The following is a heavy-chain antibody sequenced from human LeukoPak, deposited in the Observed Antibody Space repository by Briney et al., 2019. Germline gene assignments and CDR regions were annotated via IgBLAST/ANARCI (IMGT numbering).Heavy chain of an antibody. CDR1: GFTFSNYG. V-gene: IGHV3-33*06. J-gene: IGHJ4*02. CDR3: AKPTRGSGSFLIDY. Sequence: GGSLRLSCAASGFTFSNYGMHWVRQAPGKGLEWVAVIWYDGSYKYYVDSVKGRFTISRDNSKNTLYLQVNSLRAEDTAVYYCAKPTRGSGSFLIDYWGQGTLVTVSS. CDR2: IWYDGSYK. D-gene: IGHD1-26*01.